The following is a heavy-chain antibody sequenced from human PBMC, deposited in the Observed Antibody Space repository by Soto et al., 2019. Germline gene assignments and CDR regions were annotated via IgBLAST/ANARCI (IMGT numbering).Heavy chain of an antibody. J-gene: IGHJ3*02. CDR3: ATVLSAAFDI. Sequence: GVLRLSCAVSGITFSDYSINWVRQAPGKGLEWVSGISGGTGTTYYADSVKGRFTISRDNSKNTVYLQMNSLRAEDTALYYCATVLSAAFDIWGQGTMVTVSS. CDR1: GITFSDYS. CDR2: ISGGTGTT. V-gene: IGHV3-23*01.